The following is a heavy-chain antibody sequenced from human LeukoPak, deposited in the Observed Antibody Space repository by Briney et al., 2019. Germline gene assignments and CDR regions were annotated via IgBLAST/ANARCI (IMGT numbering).Heavy chain of an antibody. CDR2: IPSDGSNK. CDR3: ARAQRDCRSTRCYAGFAY. CDR1: GFTFSSYA. J-gene: IGHJ4*02. Sequence: GGSLRLSCVASGFTFSSYAMLWVSQAPGKGMEWGAVIPSDGSNKCYADSVTGRFTISRDTSKSTLYLQMNSGAAEHTAGCYGARAQRDCRSTRCYAGFAYWGQGAMVTVSS. D-gene: IGHD2-2*01. V-gene: IGHV3-30*04.